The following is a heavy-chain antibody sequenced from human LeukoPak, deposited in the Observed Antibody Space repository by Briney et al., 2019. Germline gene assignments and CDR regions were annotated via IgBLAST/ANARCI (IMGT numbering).Heavy chain of an antibody. Sequence: ASVKVSCKASGYTFTGYYMHWVRQAPGQGLEWMGWINPNSGGTNYAQKFQGRVTMTRGTSISTAYMELSRLRSDDTAVYYCARDFRHIVVVPAAYNWFDPWGQGTLVTVSS. CDR1: GYTFTGYY. CDR2: INPNSGGT. J-gene: IGHJ5*02. V-gene: IGHV1-2*02. CDR3: ARDFRHIVVVPAAYNWFDP. D-gene: IGHD2-2*01.